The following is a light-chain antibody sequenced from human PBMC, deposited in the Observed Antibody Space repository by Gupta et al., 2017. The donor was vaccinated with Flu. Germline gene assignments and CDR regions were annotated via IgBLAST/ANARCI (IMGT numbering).Light chain of an antibody. Sequence: SYELPQPPSVSVSPGQTAKITCSGDALRNQFAYWYQQRPGQAPIKIIFKDTERASGIPDRFSGSSSWTTVTLTISGVQAEDESDYYCQSAYSSGTYVIFGGGTKLTVL. CDR1: ALRNQF. J-gene: IGLJ2*01. CDR3: QSAYSSGTYVI. V-gene: IGLV3-25*02. CDR2: KDT.